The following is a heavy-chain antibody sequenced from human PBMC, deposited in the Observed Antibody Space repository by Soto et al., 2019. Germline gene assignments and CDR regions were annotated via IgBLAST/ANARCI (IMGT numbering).Heavy chain of an antibody. CDR3: AKDGTYYYDSSGYYPTDY. J-gene: IGHJ4*02. CDR2: ISYDGSNK. D-gene: IGHD3-22*01. Sequence: PRLSCAASGFTFSSYGMHWVRQAPGKGLEWVAVISYDGSNKYYADSVKGRFTISRDNSKNTLYLQMNSLRAEDTAVYYCAKDGTYYYDSSGYYPTDYWGQGTLVTVSS. CDR1: GFTFSSYG. V-gene: IGHV3-30*18.